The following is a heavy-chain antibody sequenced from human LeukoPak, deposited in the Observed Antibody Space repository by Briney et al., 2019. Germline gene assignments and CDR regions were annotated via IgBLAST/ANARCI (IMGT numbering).Heavy chain of an antibody. CDR3: ARHEYSGSYYGLSWFDP. CDR2: IYYSGST. V-gene: IGHV4-39*01. D-gene: IGHD1-26*01. CDR1: GGSISSSGYY. J-gene: IGHJ5*02. Sequence: SETLSLTCTVSGGSISSSGYYWGWIRQPPGKGLEWIASIYYSGSTYYNPSLKSRVTISVDTSKDQLSLKLSSLTAADTAVYYCARHEYSGSYYGLSWFDPWGQGTPVTVSS.